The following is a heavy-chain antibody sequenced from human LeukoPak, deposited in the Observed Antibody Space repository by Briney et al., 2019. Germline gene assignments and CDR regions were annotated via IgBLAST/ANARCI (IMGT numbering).Heavy chain of an antibody. V-gene: IGHV1-18*01. CDR1: GYKFTSYA. CDR3: ARDPLRSTWSNYYNALDV. CDR2: ISAYNGNT. Sequence: ASMKVSCNASGYKFTSYAINWVRQSPGQGREWVGWISAYNGNTDYAQKLQDRVTMTTDTSTSTAYMELRGLTSDDTAVYYCARDPLRSTWSNYYNALDVWGQGTTVTVSS. D-gene: IGHD2-2*01. J-gene: IGHJ6*02.